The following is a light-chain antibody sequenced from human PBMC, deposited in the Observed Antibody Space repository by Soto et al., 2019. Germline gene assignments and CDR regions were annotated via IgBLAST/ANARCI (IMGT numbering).Light chain of an antibody. CDR3: QQFSGPLT. Sequence: AIRLTQSPSSLSASVGARVIITCRASQGIGSALDWYQQFPGRAPKLLIYEATSLESGVPPRFRGSGSGTEFTLTISSLQPEDFATYYCQQFSGPLTFGGGTRVEIK. J-gene: IGKJ4*01. CDR2: EAT. V-gene: IGKV1-13*02. CDR1: QGIGSA.